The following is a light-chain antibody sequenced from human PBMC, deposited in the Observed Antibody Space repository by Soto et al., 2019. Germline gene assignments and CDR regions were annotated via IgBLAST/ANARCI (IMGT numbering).Light chain of an antibody. CDR1: QGIGNY. CDR2: GAS. Sequence: DIQMTQSPSSLSASVEDRVTITCRASQGIGNYLFWVQQKPGKAPKPLIYGASILPSGVPSRFSGSGSGTDFTLAIMSLQPEDSGTYFFQQYMSFPITFGQGTRLEIK. CDR3: QQYMSFPIT. J-gene: IGKJ5*01. V-gene: IGKV1-16*01.